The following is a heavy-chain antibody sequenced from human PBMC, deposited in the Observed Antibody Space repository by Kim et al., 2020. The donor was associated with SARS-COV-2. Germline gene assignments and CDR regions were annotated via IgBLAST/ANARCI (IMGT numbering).Heavy chain of an antibody. V-gene: IGHV4-34*01. Sequence: SETLSLTCGVYGGSFSGYYWSWIRQPPGKGLEWIGEINHSGSTNYNPSLKSRVAISLDTSNHHFSLKLSSVTAADTAVYYCARGSRMGSYDTLTERWGYWGQGTLVTVSS. D-gene: IGHD3-22*01. J-gene: IGHJ4*02. CDR3: ARGSRMGSYDTLTERWGY. CDR1: GGSFSGYY. CDR2: INHSGST.